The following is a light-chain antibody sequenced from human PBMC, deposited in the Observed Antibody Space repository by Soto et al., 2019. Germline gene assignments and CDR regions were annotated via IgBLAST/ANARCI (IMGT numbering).Light chain of an antibody. CDR3: QQFYGAPFG. CDR1: QSVLYDSNNKNY. V-gene: IGKV4-1*01. CDR2: WAS. J-gene: IGKJ4*01. Sequence: DIVMTQSPDSLAVSLGERATINWKSSQSVLYDSNNKNYLAWYQQKPGQPPKLLIYWASTREIGVPDRFSGSGSATDFTLTISTLQAEDVPVYYCQQFYGAPFGFGGRTKLEIK.